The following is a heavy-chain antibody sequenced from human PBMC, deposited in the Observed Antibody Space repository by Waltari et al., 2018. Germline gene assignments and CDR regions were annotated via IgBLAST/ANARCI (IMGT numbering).Heavy chain of an antibody. Sequence: EVQLVESGGGLVQPGGSLRLSCAASGFTSSLSWFHWVPQAPGKGLVWVSRSNSDGSSTSYADSVKGRFTISKDNAKNTVYLQMNSLRAEDTAIYYCARGARRTTVTTGWWYFDLWGRGTLVTVSS. V-gene: IGHV3-74*01. J-gene: IGHJ2*01. CDR3: ARGARRTTVTTGWWYFDL. CDR1: GFTSSLSW. CDR2: SNSDGSST. D-gene: IGHD4-17*01.